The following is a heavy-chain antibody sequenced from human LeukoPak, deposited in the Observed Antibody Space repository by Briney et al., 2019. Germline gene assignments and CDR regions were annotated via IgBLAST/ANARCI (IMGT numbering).Heavy chain of an antibody. D-gene: IGHD3-10*01. V-gene: IGHV3-21*01. CDR3: ARDQRDYYGSGYYFDY. CDR2: ISGSGSYI. Sequence: GGSLRLSCAASGFTFRSYSINWVRQAPGQGLEWVSSISGSGSYIYYADLVKGRFTISRDNAKNSLYLQMNSLRAEDTAVYYCARDQRDYYGSGYYFDYWGQGTLVTVSS. CDR1: GFTFRSYS. J-gene: IGHJ4*02.